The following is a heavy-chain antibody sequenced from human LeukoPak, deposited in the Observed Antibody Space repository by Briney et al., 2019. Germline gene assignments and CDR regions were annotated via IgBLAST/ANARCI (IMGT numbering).Heavy chain of an antibody. V-gene: IGHV4-39*07. Sequence: SETLSLTCTVSGDSISSSSSYWGWIRQPPGEGLEWIGSIYYSGSTYYNTSLKSRVTISVDTSKNQFSLKLSSVTAADTAVYYCARTPRYSSSWYEPYFDYWGQGTLVTVSS. CDR3: ARTPRYSSSWYEPYFDY. CDR2: IYYSGST. J-gene: IGHJ4*02. D-gene: IGHD6-13*01. CDR1: GDSISSSSSY.